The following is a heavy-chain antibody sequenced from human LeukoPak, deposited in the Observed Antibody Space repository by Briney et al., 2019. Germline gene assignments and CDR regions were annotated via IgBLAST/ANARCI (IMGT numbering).Heavy chain of an antibody. CDR3: ARGPTMIVVVITGTYYFDY. CDR1: GYTFTSYD. V-gene: IGHV1-8*01. CDR2: MNPNSGNT. Sequence: ASVKVSCKASGYTFTSYDINCVRQATGQGLEWMGWMNPNSGNTGYAQKFQGRVTMTRNTSISTAYMELSSLRSEDTAVYYCARGPTMIVVVITGTYYFDYWGQGTLVTVSS. D-gene: IGHD3-22*01. J-gene: IGHJ4*02.